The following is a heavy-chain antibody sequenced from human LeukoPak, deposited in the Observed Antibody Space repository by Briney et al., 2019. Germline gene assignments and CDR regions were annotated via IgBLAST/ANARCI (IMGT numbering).Heavy chain of an antibody. Sequence: PSETLSLTCAVYGGSFSGYYWSWIRQPPGKGLEWIGEINHSGSTNYNPSLKSRVTISVDTSKNQFSLKLSSVTAADTAVYYCARGYCSGGSRYSLRWFDPWGQGTLVTVSS. CDR3: ARGYCSGGSRYSLRWFDP. CDR1: GGSFSGYY. J-gene: IGHJ5*02. D-gene: IGHD2-15*01. CDR2: INHSGST. V-gene: IGHV4-34*01.